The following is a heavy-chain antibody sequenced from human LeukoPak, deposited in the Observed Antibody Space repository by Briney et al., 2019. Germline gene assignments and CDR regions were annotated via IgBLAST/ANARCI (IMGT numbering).Heavy chain of an antibody. CDR3: ARDLVTVTRSGPNYYYYMDV. V-gene: IGHV1-8*02. D-gene: IGHD4-11*01. Sequence: ASVKVSCKASGYTFTSYDINWVRQATGQGLEWMGWMNPNSGNTGYAQKFQGRVTMTRNTSISTAYMELSSLRSEDTAVYYCARDLVTVTRSGPNYYYYMDVWGKGTTVTVSS. CDR1: GYTFTSYD. J-gene: IGHJ6*03. CDR2: MNPNSGNT.